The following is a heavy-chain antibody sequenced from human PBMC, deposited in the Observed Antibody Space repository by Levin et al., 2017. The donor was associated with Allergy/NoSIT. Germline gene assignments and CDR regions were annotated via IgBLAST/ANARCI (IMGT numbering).Heavy chain of an antibody. V-gene: IGHV4-30-4*01. CDR3: DRGNPSIHYYDSSGSEY. CDR1: GGSISSGDYY. J-gene: IGHJ4*02. Sequence: PSETLSLTCTVSGGSISSGDYYWSWIRQPPGKGLEWIGYIFYSGSTSYNPALKSRVTISVDTSKNHFSLKPSSVTAADTAVYYCDRGNPSIHYYDSSGSEYWGQGTLVTVSS. D-gene: IGHD3-22*01. CDR2: IFYSGST.